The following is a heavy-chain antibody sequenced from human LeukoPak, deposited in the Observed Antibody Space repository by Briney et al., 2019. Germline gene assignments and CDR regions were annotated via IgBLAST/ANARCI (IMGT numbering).Heavy chain of an antibody. J-gene: IGHJ6*02. D-gene: IGHD6-13*01. CDR3: ARDGGVAAAGMYAHSDYYYGMDV. V-gene: IGHV4-31*03. Sequence: PSETLSLTCTVSGGSISSGGYYWSWIRQHPGKGLEWIGYIYYSGSTYYNPSLKSRVTISVDTSKNQFSLKLSSLTAADTAVYYCARDGGVAAAGMYAHSDYYYGMDVWGQGTTVTVSS. CDR2: IYYSGST. CDR1: GGSISSGGYY.